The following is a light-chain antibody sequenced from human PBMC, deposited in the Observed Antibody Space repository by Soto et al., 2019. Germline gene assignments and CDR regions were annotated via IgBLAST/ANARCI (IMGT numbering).Light chain of an antibody. Sequence: QLVLTQPPSASGTPGQRVTISCSGSSSNIGTNYVYWYQQLPGTAPKLLIYKNNQRPSGVPDRFSGSKSGTSASLAISGLRFEDEAAYYCSVWDDSLRGVFGGGTKVTVL. J-gene: IGLJ2*01. CDR2: KNN. CDR1: SSNIGTNY. CDR3: SVWDDSLRGV. V-gene: IGLV1-47*01.